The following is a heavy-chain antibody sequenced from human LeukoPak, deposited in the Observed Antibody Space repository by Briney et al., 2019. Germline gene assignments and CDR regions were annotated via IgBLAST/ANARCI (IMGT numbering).Heavy chain of an antibody. J-gene: IGHJ3*02. CDR2: ISSSSSYI. D-gene: IGHD5-18*01. Sequence: PGGSLRLSCAASGFTFSSYAMSWVRQAPGKGLEWVSFISSSSSYIYYADSVKGRFTISRDNAENSLYLQMNSLRVEDTAVYYCARGPHLALDTDDAFDIWGQGTMVTVSS. CDR1: GFTFSSYA. CDR3: ARGPHLALDTDDAFDI. V-gene: IGHV3-21*01.